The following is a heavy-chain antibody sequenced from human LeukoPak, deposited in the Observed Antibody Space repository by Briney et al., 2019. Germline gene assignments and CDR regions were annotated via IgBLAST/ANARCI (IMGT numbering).Heavy chain of an antibody. Sequence: GGSLRLSCAASGFTFSSYAMSWVRQAPGKGLEWVSAISGSGGSTYYADSVKGRFTISRDNSKNTMYLQMNSLRAEDTAVYYCAKDSGSYPGTFDYWGQGTLVTVSS. V-gene: IGHV3-23*01. CDR2: ISGSGGST. CDR1: GFTFSSYA. CDR3: AKDSGSYPGTFDY. D-gene: IGHD1-26*01. J-gene: IGHJ4*02.